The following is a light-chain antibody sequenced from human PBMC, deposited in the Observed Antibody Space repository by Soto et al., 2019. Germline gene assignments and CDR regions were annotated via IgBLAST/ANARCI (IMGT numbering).Light chain of an antibody. CDR1: QSVSSRF. V-gene: IGKV3-20*01. Sequence: EIVLTQSPGTLSLSPGYRVTVYCRDIQSVSSRFLAWYQQKHGQAPSLLIYGASSRATGIPDRFSGSGSGTDFTLTISRLETADFAVYYCQQYGRSPWTFGQGTKVDIK. CDR3: QQYGRSPWT. J-gene: IGKJ1*01. CDR2: GAS.